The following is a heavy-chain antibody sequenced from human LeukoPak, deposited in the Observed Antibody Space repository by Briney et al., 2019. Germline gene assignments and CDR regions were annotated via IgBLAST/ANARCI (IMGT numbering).Heavy chain of an antibody. V-gene: IGHV3-11*01. J-gene: IGHJ4*02. CDR2: ISSSGSTI. CDR3: AKGSDPYPGYSSSWHYFDY. CDR1: GFTFSDYY. D-gene: IGHD6-13*01. Sequence: PGGSLRLSCAASGFTFSDYYMSWIRQAPGKGLEWVSYISSSGSTIYYADSVKGRFTISRDNAKNSLYLQMNSLRAADTAVYYCAKGSDPYPGYSSSWHYFDYWGQGILVTVSS.